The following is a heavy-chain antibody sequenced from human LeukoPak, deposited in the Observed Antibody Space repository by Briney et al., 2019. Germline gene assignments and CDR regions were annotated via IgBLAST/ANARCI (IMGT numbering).Heavy chain of an antibody. CDR1: GFTFSSYG. J-gene: IGHJ3*02. Sequence: PGGSLRLSCAASGFTFSSYGMHWVRQAPGKGLEWVAFIRYDGSNKYYADSVKGRFTISRDNSKNTLYLQMNSLRAEDTAVYYCATEGFIYGYHGIDIWGQGTIVTVSS. CDR3: ATEGFIYGYHGIDI. D-gene: IGHD5-18*01. V-gene: IGHV3-30*02. CDR2: IRYDGSNK.